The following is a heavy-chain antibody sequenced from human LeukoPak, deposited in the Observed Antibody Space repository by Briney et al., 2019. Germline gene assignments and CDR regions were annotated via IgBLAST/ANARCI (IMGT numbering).Heavy chain of an antibody. V-gene: IGHV3-23*01. J-gene: IGHJ6*03. CDR2: ISAGGGST. Sequence: PGGSLRLSCAASGFTFSSYAMTWVRQAPGKGLEWVSAISAGGGSTFIADSVKGRFSISRDNSKNTLYLEMNSLRADDTAVYYCAKGSNGGYYYYMAVWGKGTTVTVSS. D-gene: IGHD3-16*01. CDR1: GFTFSSYA. CDR3: AKGSNGGYYYYMAV.